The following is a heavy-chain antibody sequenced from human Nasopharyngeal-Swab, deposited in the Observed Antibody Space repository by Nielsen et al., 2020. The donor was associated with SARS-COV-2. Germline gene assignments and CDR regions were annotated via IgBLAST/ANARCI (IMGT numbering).Heavy chain of an antibody. D-gene: IGHD4-17*01. CDR2: TNPNSGGT. Sequence: ASVKVSCKASGYTFTGYYMHWVRQAPGQGLEWMGRTNPNSGGTNYAQKFQGRVTMTRDTSISTAYMELSRLRSDDTAVYYCARKYYGDYGISAFDIWGQGTMVTVSS. CDR3: ARKYYGDYGISAFDI. V-gene: IGHV1-2*06. CDR1: GYTFTGYY. J-gene: IGHJ3*02.